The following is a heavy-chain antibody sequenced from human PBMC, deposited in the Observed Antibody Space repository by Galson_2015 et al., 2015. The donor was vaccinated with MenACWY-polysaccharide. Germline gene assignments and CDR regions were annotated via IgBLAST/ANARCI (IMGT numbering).Heavy chain of an antibody. D-gene: IGHD6-6*01. CDR1: GYTFTSYT. CDR3: ARDSNFEYSAKLAQDYYFDY. Sequence: SVKVSCKASGYTFTSYTIHWVRQAPGQRLEWMGWINAGNGNTKFSQKFQGRVTITRDTSASTAYMEVSSLRSEDTAMYYCARDSNFEYSAKLAQDYYFDYWGQGTLLTVSS. V-gene: IGHV1-3*01. J-gene: IGHJ4*02. CDR2: INAGNGNT.